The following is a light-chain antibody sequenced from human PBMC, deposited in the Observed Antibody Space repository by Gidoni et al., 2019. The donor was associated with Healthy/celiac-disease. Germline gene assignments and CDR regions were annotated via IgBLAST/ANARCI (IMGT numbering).Light chain of an antibody. V-gene: IGKV1-39*01. J-gene: IGKJ1*01. CDR3: QRSYSTPRT. Sequence: DIQMTQSPSSLSASVGDRVTITVRASQSISSYLNWYQQKPGKAPKLLIYAASSLQSGVPSRFSASESGTDFTLTISSLQPEDFATYYFQRSYSTPRTFGQGTKVEIK. CDR2: AAS. CDR1: QSISSY.